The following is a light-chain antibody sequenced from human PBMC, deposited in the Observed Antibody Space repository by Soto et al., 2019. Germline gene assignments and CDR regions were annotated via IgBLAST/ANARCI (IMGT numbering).Light chain of an antibody. V-gene: IGKV3-20*01. J-gene: IGKJ4*01. CDR1: QSISTSY. Sequence: EKVMAQSPATLSVSPGERATLSCRASQSISTSYLAWYQQKPGQAPRLLIYGSSSRATGIPDRFSGSGSGTDFALTISRMEPADLAVDYCQQYGSSPTFCGGTKVDIK. CDR3: QQYGSSPT. CDR2: GSS.